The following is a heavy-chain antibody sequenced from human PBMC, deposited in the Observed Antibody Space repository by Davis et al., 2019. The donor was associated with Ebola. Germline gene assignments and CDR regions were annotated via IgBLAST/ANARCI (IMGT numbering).Heavy chain of an antibody. CDR3: AAVDILTGDHSDY. D-gene: IGHD3-9*01. V-gene: IGHV1-2*02. J-gene: IGHJ4*02. CDR2: INPNSGGT. Sequence: ASVKVSCKASGYTFTGYYMHWVRQAPGQGLEWMGWINPNSGGTNYAQKFQERVTITRDMSTSTAYMELSSLRSEDTAVYYCAAVDILTGDHSDYWGQGTLVTVSS. CDR1: GYTFTGYY.